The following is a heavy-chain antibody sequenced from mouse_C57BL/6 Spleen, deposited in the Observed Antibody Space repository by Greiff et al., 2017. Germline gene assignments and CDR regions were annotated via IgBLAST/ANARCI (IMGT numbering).Heavy chain of an antibody. CDR1: GYAFTNYL. V-gene: IGHV1-54*01. D-gene: IGHD1-1*01. CDR2: INPGSGGT. J-gene: IGHJ2*01. Sequence: QVHVKQSGAELVRPGTSVKVSCKASGYAFTNYLIEWVKQRPGQGLEWIGVINPGSGGTNYNEKFKGKATLTADKSSSTAYMQLSSLTSEDSAVYFCAMITTVVATSVDYWGQGTTLTVSS. CDR3: AMITTVVATSVDY.